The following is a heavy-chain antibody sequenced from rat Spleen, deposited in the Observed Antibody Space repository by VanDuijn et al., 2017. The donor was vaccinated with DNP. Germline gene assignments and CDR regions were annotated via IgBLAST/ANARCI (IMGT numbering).Heavy chain of an antibody. D-gene: IGHD1-11*01. CDR3: ARGPNYGGYPDYFDY. CDR2: ISYDGGIN. J-gene: IGHJ2*01. CDR1: GFTFSDYY. Sequence: EVQLVESGGGLVQPGRSLKLSCAASGFTFSDYYMAWVRQAPTKGLEWVAYISYDGGINYYGDSVKGRFTISRDNAKSTLYLQMNSLRSEDTAIYYCARGPNYGGYPDYFDYWGQGVMVTVSS. V-gene: IGHV5-22*01.